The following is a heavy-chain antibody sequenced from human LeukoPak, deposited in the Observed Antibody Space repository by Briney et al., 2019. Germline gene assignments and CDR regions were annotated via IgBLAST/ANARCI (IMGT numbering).Heavy chain of an antibody. J-gene: IGHJ4*02. D-gene: IGHD3-10*01. V-gene: IGHV3-30*18. CDR2: ISYDGSNK. Sequence: GGSLRLSCAASGFTFSSYGMHWVRQAPGKGLEWVAVISYDGSNKYYADSVKDRFTISRDNSKNTLYLQMNSLRAEDTAVYYCAKDFMVRGVIGYWGQGTLVTVSS. CDR1: GFTFSSYG. CDR3: AKDFMVRGVIGY.